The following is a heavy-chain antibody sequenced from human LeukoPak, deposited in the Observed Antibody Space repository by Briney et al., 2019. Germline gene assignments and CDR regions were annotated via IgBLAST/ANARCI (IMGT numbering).Heavy chain of an antibody. J-gene: IGHJ4*02. CDR3: ARQGRGDYYYDSSGID. CDR2: ISYDGSNK. V-gene: IGHV3-30-3*01. Sequence: PGGSLRLSCAASGFTFSSYAMHGVRQARGKGLEWVAVISYDGSNKYYADSVKGRFIISRDNSKNTLYLQMNSLRAEHTAVYYCARQGRGDYYYDSSGIDWGQGTLVTVSS. D-gene: IGHD3-22*01. CDR1: GFTFSSYA.